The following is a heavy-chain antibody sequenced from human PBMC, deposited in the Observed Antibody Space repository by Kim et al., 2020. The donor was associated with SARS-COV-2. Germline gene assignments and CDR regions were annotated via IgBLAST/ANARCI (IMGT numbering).Heavy chain of an antibody. D-gene: IGHD3-3*01. V-gene: IGHV3-23*03. CDR1: GFTFSSYA. CDR2: IYSGGSST. CDR3: AKDGAGGYYVSEYFQH. Sequence: GGSLRLSCAASGFTFSSYAMSWVRQAPGKGLEWVSVIYSGGSSTYYADSVKGRFTISRDNSKNTLYLQMNSLRAEDTAVYYCAKDGAGGYYVSEYFQHWGQGTLVTVSS. J-gene: IGHJ1*01.